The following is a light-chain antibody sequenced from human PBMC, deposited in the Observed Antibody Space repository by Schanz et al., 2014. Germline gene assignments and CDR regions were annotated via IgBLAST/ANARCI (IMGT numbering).Light chain of an antibody. CDR3: QQYNSHSQDT. CDR2: DAF. CDR1: QSISSW. J-gene: IGKJ2*01. V-gene: IGKV1-5*01. Sequence: DIQMTQSPSTLSASVGDRVTITCRASQSISSWLAWYQQKPGKAPKLLIYDAFSLESGVPSRFSGSGSGTEFTLTISSLQPDDFATYYCQQYNSHSQDTFGQGTKLEMK.